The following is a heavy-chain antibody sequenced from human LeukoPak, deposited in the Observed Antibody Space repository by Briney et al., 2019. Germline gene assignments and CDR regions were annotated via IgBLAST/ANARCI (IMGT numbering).Heavy chain of an antibody. CDR1: GFTFNSYA. D-gene: IGHD7-27*01. V-gene: IGHV3-23*01. Sequence: GGSLRLSCAASGFTFNSYAMTWVRQAPGKGLEWVAAVSGSGATTYHGDSVKGRFSISRDNSKTTLYLQMNSLRVEDTAIYYCVKDRANWGHSGDYWGQGARVTVSS. CDR2: VSGSGATT. CDR3: VKDRANWGHSGDY. J-gene: IGHJ4*02.